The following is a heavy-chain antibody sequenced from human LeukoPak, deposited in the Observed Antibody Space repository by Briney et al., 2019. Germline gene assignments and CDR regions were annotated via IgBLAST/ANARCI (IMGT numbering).Heavy chain of an antibody. D-gene: IGHD2-2*01. CDR1: GFTYCSYA. CDR2: ISYDGSNK. Sequence: PGSPLRLFCAASGFTYCSYAMHWVRQARGKGLEGVAVISYDGSNKYYADSVKGRFTISRDNSKNTLYLQMNSLRAEDTAVYYCARDIVVAKYYYYGMDVWGQGTTVTVSS. V-gene: IGHV3-30-3*01. CDR3: ARDIVVAKYYYYGMDV. J-gene: IGHJ6*02.